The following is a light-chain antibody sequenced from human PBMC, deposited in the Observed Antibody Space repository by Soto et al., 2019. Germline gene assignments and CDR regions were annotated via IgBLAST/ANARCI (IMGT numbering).Light chain of an antibody. CDR1: QSVGTA. CDR3: HQYNSWPRGT. J-gene: IGKJ3*01. V-gene: IGKV3-15*01. CDR2: GAS. Sequence: EIVMTQSPATLPVSPGERATLSCRASQSVGTALAWYQHKPGQAPRLLIHGASTRAAGIPARFSGSGSGTEFTLTISSLQSEDSAVYYCHQYNSWPRGTFGPGTKVEIK.